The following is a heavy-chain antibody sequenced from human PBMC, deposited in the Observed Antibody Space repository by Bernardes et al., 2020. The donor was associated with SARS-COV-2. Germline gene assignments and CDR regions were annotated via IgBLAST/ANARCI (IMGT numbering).Heavy chain of an antibody. CDR1: GGSISGHF. CDR3: ARLRGSSTFVDY. J-gene: IGHJ4*02. CDR2: IYYSGST. V-gene: IGHV4-59*11. D-gene: IGHD6-6*01. Sequence: TLSLTCTVSGGSISGHFWSWMRQPPGKGLEWIGFIYYSGSTNYNPSLKSRVTISVDTSKNQFSLKLSSVTAADTAMYFCARLRGSSTFVDYWGQGALVTVSS.